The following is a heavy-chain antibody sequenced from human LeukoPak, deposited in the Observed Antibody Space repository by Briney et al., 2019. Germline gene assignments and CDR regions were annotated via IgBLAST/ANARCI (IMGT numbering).Heavy chain of an antibody. Sequence: KTSETLSLTCTVSGGSISSGGYYWSWIRQHPGKGLEWIGYIYYSGSTYYNPSLKSRVTISVDTSKNQFSLKLSSVTAADTAVYYCATWDIVLMVYATWGQGTPVTVSS. CDR2: IYYSGST. CDR3: ATWDIVLMVYAT. CDR1: GGSISSGGYY. V-gene: IGHV4-31*03. J-gene: IGHJ4*02. D-gene: IGHD2-8*01.